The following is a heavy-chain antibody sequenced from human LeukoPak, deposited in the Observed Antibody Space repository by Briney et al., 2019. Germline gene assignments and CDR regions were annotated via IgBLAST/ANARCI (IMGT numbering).Heavy chain of an antibody. CDR2: IYHSGST. D-gene: IGHD1-26*01. CDR3: AADYTGNYHVEFDY. J-gene: IGHJ4*02. V-gene: IGHV4-30-2*01. CDR1: GGSISSGGYY. Sequence: SQTLSLTCTVSGGSISSGGYYWSWIRQPPGKGLEWIGYIYHSGSTYYNPSLKSRVTISVDRSKNQFSLKLSSVTAADTAVYYCAADYTGNYHVEFDYWGQGTLVTVSS.